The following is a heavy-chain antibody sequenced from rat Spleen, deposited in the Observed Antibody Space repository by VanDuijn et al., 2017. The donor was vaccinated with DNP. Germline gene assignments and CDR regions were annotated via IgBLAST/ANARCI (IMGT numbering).Heavy chain of an antibody. CDR3: ASPGGTYTY. J-gene: IGHJ3*01. V-gene: IGHV5S10*01. D-gene: IGHD1-4*01. CDR2: VTYDGSRT. CDR1: GVTFSDYN. Sequence: EVQLVESGGDLIQPGRSLKLSCAASGVTFSDYNMAWVRQAPKKSLEWVATVTYDGSRTYYRDSVKGRFTISRDNGKSTLYLQMDSLRSEDTATYYCASPGGTYTYWGQGTLVTVSS.